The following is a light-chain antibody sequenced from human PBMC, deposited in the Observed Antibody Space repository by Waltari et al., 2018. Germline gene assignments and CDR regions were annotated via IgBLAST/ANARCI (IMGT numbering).Light chain of an antibody. CDR3: QQTYSVPLT. V-gene: IGKV1-39*01. CDR1: QSISSY. Sequence: DIQMTQSPSSLSASVGDRVTITCRASQSISSYLYWYQQKPEKAPQLLIYAASSLQSGVPSRFSGRGSGTDFTLTITSLQPEDFATYYCQQTYSVPLTFGGGTKVEVK. CDR2: AAS. J-gene: IGKJ4*01.